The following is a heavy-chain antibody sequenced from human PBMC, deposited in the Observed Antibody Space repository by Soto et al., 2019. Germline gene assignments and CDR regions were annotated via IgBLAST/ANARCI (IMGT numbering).Heavy chain of an antibody. CDR3: ARGIRGVAAAGSPSYYYYYMDV. CDR1: GGSISSYY. J-gene: IGHJ6*03. D-gene: IGHD6-13*01. V-gene: IGHV4-59*01. CDR2: IYYSGST. Sequence: SETLSLTCTVSGGSISSYYWSWIRQPPGKGLEWIGYIYYSGSTNYNPSLKSRVTISVDTSKNQFSLKLSSVTAADTAVYYCARGIRGVAAAGSPSYYYYYMDVWGKGTTVTVSS.